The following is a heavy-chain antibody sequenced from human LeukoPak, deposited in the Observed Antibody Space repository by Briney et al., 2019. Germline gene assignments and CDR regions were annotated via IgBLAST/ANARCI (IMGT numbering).Heavy chain of an antibody. Sequence: GRSLRLSCAASGFTFSSYAMHWVRQAPGKGLEWVAVISYDGSNKYYADSVKGRFTISRDNSKNTLYLQMNSLRAEDTAVYYCATTGRDGYNFGVYYYYGMDVWGQGTTITVSS. D-gene: IGHD5-24*01. CDR2: ISYDGSNK. V-gene: IGHV3-30*14. J-gene: IGHJ6*02. CDR1: GFTFSSYA. CDR3: ATTGRDGYNFGVYYYYGMDV.